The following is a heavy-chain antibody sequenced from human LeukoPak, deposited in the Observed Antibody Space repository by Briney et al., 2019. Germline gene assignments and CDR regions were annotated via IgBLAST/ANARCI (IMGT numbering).Heavy chain of an antibody. CDR2: ISGSGGST. D-gene: IGHD6-19*01. V-gene: IGHV3-23*01. CDR1: GFTFSSYA. Sequence: GGSLRLSCAASGFTFSSYAMSWVRQAPGKGLEWVSAISGSGGSTYYADPVKSRFTISRDNSKNTLYLQMNSLRAEDTAVYYCAKALRVGAVDNWYFDLWGRGTLVTVSS. CDR3: AKALRVGAVDNWYFDL. J-gene: IGHJ2*01.